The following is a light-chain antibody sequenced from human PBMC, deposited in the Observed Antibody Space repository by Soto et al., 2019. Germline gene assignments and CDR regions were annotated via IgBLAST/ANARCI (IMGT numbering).Light chain of an antibody. V-gene: IGLV3-1*01. Sequence: SYELTQPPSVSVSPGQTASITSSGAKLGDRYACWYQQKPGQSPVLVIYQDSKRPSGIPERFFGSNSGNTATLTISGTQAMNEADYYCQAWDSSTVVFGGGTMLTVL. CDR1: KLGDRY. CDR2: QDS. CDR3: QAWDSSTVV. J-gene: IGLJ2*01.